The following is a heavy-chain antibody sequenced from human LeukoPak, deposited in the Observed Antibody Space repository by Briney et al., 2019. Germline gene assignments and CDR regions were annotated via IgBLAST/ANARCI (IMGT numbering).Heavy chain of an antibody. CDR1: GYSIISAYY. D-gene: IGHD2-8*01. J-gene: IGHJ4*02. Sequence: SETLSLTCAVSGYSIISAYYWGWIRQPPGKGLEWIGSINHSGTTSYNPSLKSRVTISVDTSKNQFSLKLSSVTAADTAVYYCARGLVIPAGYCTNGVCSDASEDWGQGTLVTVSS. V-gene: IGHV4-38-2*01. CDR3: ARGLVIPAGYCTNGVCSDASED. CDR2: INHSGTT.